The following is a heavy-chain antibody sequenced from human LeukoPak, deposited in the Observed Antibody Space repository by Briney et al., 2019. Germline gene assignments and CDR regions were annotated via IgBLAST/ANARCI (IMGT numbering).Heavy chain of an antibody. V-gene: IGHV1-8*02. CDR2: MNPNSGNT. Sequence: ASVKVSCKASGYTFTSYDINWVRQATGQGLEWMGWMNPNSGNTGYAQKFQGRVTMTRNTSISTAYMELSSLRSEDTAVYYCARGGYYYDSSGYYYIDYWGHGTLVTVSS. CDR3: ARGGYYYDSSGYYYIDY. J-gene: IGHJ4*01. CDR1: GYTFTSYD. D-gene: IGHD3-22*01.